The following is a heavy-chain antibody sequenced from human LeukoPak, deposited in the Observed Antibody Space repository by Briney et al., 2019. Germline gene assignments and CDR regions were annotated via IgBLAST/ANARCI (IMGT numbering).Heavy chain of an antibody. D-gene: IGHD1-14*01. CDR2: FDQSGST. J-gene: IGHJ5*02. CDR1: GGSFNNYY. V-gene: IGHV4-34*01. Sequence: SETLSLTCAVYGGSFNNYYWNWVRQPPGKGLGWIGEFDQSGSTKYNPSLKSRVTISPGTSDNQLSLRLTSVTAADTAVYYCTRDRTPRGGWFDPWGQGTQVSVSS. CDR3: TRDRTPRGGWFDP.